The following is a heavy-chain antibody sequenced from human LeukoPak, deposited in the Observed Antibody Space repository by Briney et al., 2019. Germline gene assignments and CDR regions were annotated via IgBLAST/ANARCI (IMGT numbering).Heavy chain of an antibody. CDR3: AKNSLTAMVFDSAFDI. V-gene: IGHV3-23*01. J-gene: IGHJ3*02. CDR2: ISGSGGST. D-gene: IGHD5-18*01. CDR1: GFTFSSYA. Sequence: GGSLRLSCAASGFTFSSYAMSWVRQAPGKGLEWVSAISGSGGSTYYADSVKGRFTISGDNSKNTLYLQMNSLRAEDTAVYYCAKNSLTAMVFDSAFDIWGQGTMVTVSS.